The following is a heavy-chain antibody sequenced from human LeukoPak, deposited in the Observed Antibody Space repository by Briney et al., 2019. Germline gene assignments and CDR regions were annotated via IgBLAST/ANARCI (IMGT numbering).Heavy chain of an antibody. CDR2: ISVSGHKT. D-gene: IGHD4-17*01. V-gene: IGHV3-23*01. CDR1: GFTFRSYS. J-gene: IGHJ4*02. Sequence: GGSLRLSCAASGFTFRSYSMSWVRQAPGKGLEWVSGISVSGHKTYHADSVKGRFTISRDNSKNMVYLQMNSLRAEDTAVYYCVKDPGDYDDYFDYWGQGTLVTVPS. CDR3: VKDPGDYDDYFDY.